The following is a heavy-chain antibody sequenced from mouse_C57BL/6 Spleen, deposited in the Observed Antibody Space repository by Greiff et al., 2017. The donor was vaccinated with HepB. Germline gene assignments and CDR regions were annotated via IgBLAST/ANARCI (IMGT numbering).Heavy chain of an antibody. CDR2: INPNNGGT. J-gene: IGHJ4*01. CDR3: AIGRVTIAMDY. V-gene: IGHV1-18*01. CDR1: GYTFTDYN. Sequence: EVQLQQSGPELVKPGASVQIPCKASGYTFTDYNMDWVKQSHGKSLEWIGDINPNNGGTIYNQKFKGKATLNVDKSSSTAYMELRSLTSEDTAVYYGAIGRVTIAMDYWGQGTSVTVSS. D-gene: IGHD2-12*01.